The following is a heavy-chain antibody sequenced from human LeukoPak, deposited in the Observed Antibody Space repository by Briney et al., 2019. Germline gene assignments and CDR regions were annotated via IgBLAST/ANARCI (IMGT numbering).Heavy chain of an antibody. Sequence: GESLKISCKGSGYSFTTYWISWVRQMPGKGLEGMGRIDPSDSYTNYIPSFQGHVTISADKSISTASLLWASLKASDTAMYYCAVSGSYYIDYWGQGTLVTVSS. CDR2: IDPSDSYT. CDR3: AVSGSYYIDY. D-gene: IGHD3-10*01. V-gene: IGHV5-10-1*01. J-gene: IGHJ4*02. CDR1: GYSFTTYW.